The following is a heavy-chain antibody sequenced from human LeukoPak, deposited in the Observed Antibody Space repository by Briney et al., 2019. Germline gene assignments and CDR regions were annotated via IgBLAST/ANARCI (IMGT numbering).Heavy chain of an antibody. CDR1: GFTFSSYS. CDR3: ARDYDVATISYYYYGMDV. CDR2: ISSSSSYI. J-gene: IGHJ6*02. Sequence: GGSLRLSCAASGFTFSSYSMIWVRQAPGKGLEWVSSISSSSSYIYYADSVKGRFTISRDNAKNSLYLQINSLRAEDTAVYYCARDYDVATISYYYYGMDVWGQGTTVTVSS. V-gene: IGHV3-21*01. D-gene: IGHD5-12*01.